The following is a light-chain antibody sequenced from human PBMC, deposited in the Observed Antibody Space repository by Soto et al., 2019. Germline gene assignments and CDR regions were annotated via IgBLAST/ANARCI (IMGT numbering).Light chain of an antibody. V-gene: IGLV2-14*01. CDR1: SSDVGGSNY. J-gene: IGLJ1*01. CDR3: RSYTSSSTYV. CDR2: EVS. Sequence: QSALTQPASVSGSPGQSITISCTGTSSDVGGSNYVSWYQQHPGKAPKLMIYEVSNRPSGVSNRFSGSKSGNTASLTNSGLQAEDEADYYCRSYTSSSTYVFGTGTKVTVL.